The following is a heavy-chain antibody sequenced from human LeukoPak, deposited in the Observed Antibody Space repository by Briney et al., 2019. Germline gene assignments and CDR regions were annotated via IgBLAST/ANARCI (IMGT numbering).Heavy chain of an antibody. CDR2: ISSDGGST. V-gene: IGHV3-64*01. Sequence: PGGSLRLSCAASGFTFSSYAMHWVRQAPGKGLEYVSAISSDGGSTYYANSVKGRFTISRDNSKNTLYLQMNSLRAEDTAVYYCARDHRGYCSSTSCYTYWFDPWGQGTLVTVSS. J-gene: IGHJ5*02. CDR3: ARDHRGYCSSTSCYTYWFDP. CDR1: GFTFSSYA. D-gene: IGHD2-2*02.